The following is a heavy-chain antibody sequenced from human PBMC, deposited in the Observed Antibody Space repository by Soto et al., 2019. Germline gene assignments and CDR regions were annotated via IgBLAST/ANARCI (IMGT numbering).Heavy chain of an antibody. CDR2: ISSSSSTI. J-gene: IGHJ4*02. D-gene: IGHD5-12*01. CDR1: GFTFSSYS. V-gene: IGHV3-48*01. Sequence: PGGSLRLSCAASGFTFSSYSMNWVRQAPGKGLEWVSYISSSSSTIYYADSVKGRFTISRDNAKNSLYLQMNSLRAEDTAVYYCARGRVDIVATQYPHLGYWGQGTLVTVSS. CDR3: ARGRVDIVATQYPHLGY.